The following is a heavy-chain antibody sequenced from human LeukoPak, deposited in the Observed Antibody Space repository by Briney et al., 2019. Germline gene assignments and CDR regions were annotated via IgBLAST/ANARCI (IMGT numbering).Heavy chain of an antibody. CDR3: AKAPVTTCSGAYCYPFDY. D-gene: IGHD2-15*01. Sequence: GGSLRLSCAASGFTFRSYWMGWVRQAPGMGLEWVSAISVSGNTYHADSVKGRFTISRDSSKNTLHLQMNSLRAGDAAVYYCAKAPVTTCSGAYCYPFDYWSQGTLVTVSS. CDR1: GFTFRSYW. CDR2: ISVSGNT. V-gene: IGHV3-23*01. J-gene: IGHJ4*02.